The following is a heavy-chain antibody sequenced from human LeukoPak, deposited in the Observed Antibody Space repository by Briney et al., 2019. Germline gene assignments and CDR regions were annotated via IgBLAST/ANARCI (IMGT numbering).Heavy chain of an antibody. CDR1: GYTFTSYY. CDR2: INPSGGST. Sequence: ASVKVSCKASGYTFTSYYMHWVRQAPEQGLEWMGIINPSGGSTSFAQKFQGRVTMTRDTSTSTVYMELSSLRSEDTAVYYCAGGHEYSSSWYSKYYYYYMDVWGKGTTVTVSS. CDR3: AGGHEYSSSWYSKYYYYYMDV. V-gene: IGHV1-46*01. J-gene: IGHJ6*03. D-gene: IGHD6-13*01.